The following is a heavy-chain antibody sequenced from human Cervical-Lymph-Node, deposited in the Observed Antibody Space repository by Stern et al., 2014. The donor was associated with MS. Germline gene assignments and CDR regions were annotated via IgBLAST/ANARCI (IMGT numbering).Heavy chain of an antibody. CDR1: GFTFSSYS. V-gene: IGHV3-48*01. J-gene: IGHJ4*02. Sequence: EVQLVESGGGLVQPGGSLRLSCAASGFTFSSYSMNWVRQAPGKGLEWISYISTSSNTIYYADSVKGRFTISRDNAKNSLYLQMNSLRAEDTAVYYCARRSYVDYWGQGTLVTVSS. CDR2: ISTSSNTI. CDR3: ARRSYVDY.